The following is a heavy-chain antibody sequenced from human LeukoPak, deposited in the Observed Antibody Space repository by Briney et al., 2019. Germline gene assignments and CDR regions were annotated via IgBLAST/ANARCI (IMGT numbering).Heavy chain of an antibody. CDR3: AAESDCSGGSCYQPYYYYGMDV. V-gene: IGHV3-23*01. CDR1: GFTFSSYA. J-gene: IGHJ6*02. D-gene: IGHD2-15*01. Sequence: GGSLRLSCAASGFTFSSYAMSWVRQAPGKGLEWVSAISSSGGSTYYADSVKGRFTISRDNSKNTLYLQMNSLRAEDTAVYYCAAESDCSGGSCYQPYYYYGMDVWGQGTTVTVSS. CDR2: ISSSGGST.